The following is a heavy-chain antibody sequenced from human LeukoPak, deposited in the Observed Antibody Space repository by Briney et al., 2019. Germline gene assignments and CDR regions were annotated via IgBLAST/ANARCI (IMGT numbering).Heavy chain of an antibody. CDR2: IYYSGST. D-gene: IGHD2-2*01. V-gene: IGHV4-59*08. J-gene: IGHJ5*02. CDR1: GGSISSYY. Sequence: SSETLSLTCTVSGGSISSYYWSWLRQPPGKGLEWIGYIYYSGSTNYNPSLKSRVTISVDTSKNQFSLMLSSVTAADTALYYCARGYQLSNWFDHWGQGTLVTVSS. CDR3: ARGYQLSNWFDH.